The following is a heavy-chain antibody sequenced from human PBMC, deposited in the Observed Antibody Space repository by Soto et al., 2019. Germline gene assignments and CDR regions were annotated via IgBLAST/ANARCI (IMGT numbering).Heavy chain of an antibody. CDR2: ISGSGGST. CDR3: AKVISDDSADYYDSSGYRRADAFDI. CDR1: GFTFSSYA. J-gene: IGHJ3*02. V-gene: IGHV3-23*01. Sequence: GGSLRLSCAASGFTFSSYAMSWVRQAPGKGLEWVSAISGSGGSTYYADSVKGRFTISRDNSKNTLYLQMNSLRAEDTAVYYCAKVISDDSADYYDSSGYRRADAFDIWGQGTMVTVSS. D-gene: IGHD3-22*01.